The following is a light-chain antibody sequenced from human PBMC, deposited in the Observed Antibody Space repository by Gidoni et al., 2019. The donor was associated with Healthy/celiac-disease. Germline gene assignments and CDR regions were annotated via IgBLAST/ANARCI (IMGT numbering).Light chain of an antibody. Sequence: QSALTQPASVSGSPGQSITISCTGTSSDVGSYTLVSWYQQHPGKAPKLMIYEVSKRPSGVSNRFSGSKSGNTASLTISGLQAEDEADYYCCSYAGSSTSLWVFGGGTKLTVL. CDR3: CSYAGSSTSLWV. CDR1: SSDVGSYTL. J-gene: IGLJ3*02. CDR2: EVS. V-gene: IGLV2-23*02.